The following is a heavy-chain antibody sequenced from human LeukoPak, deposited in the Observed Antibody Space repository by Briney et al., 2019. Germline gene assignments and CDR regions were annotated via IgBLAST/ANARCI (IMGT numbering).Heavy chain of an antibody. CDR3: ARGQLVTVSYYYYGMDV. Sequence: SETLSLTCTVSGGSSSSYYWSWIRQPAGKGLEWIGYIYYSGSTNYNPSLKSRVTISVDTSKNQFSLKLSSVTAADTAVYYCARGQLVTVSYYYYGMDVWGQGTTVTVSS. V-gene: IGHV4-59*08. CDR1: GGSSSSYY. CDR2: IYYSGST. D-gene: IGHD6-6*01. J-gene: IGHJ6*02.